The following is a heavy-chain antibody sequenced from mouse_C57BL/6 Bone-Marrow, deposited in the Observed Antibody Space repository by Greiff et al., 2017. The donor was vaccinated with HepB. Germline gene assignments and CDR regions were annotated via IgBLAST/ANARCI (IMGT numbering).Heavy chain of an antibody. CDR3: ARVAYYCSSHWYFDV. D-gene: IGHD1-1*01. CDR1: GYSFTDYN. V-gene: IGHV1-39*01. CDR2: INPNYGTT. J-gene: IGHJ1*03. Sequence: VQLKQSGPELVKPGASVKISCKASGYSFTDYNMNWVKQSNGKSLEWIGVINPNYGTTSYNQKFKGKATLTVDQSSSTAYMQLNSLTSEDSAVYYGARVAYYCSSHWYFDVWGTGTTVTVSS.